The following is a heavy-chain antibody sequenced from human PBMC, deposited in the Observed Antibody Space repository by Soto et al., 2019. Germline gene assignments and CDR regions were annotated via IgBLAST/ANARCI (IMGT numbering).Heavy chain of an antibody. Sequence: SASLSLTCSASVDSMTSGGYYWGWVRHHPGKGLEWVGSIYYTGDTYFNPSLKSRITVSMDTSKNEFSLKLTSVTSADTAVYFCARGAPRPRDVPTYFPFWGQGTLVTV. V-gene: IGHV4-39*07. D-gene: IGHD1-26*01. J-gene: IGHJ4*02. CDR2: IYYTGDT. CDR1: VDSMTSGGYY. CDR3: ARGAPRPRDVPTYFPF.